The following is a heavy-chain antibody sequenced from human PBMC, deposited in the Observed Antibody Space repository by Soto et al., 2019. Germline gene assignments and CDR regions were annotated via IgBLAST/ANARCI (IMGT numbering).Heavy chain of an antibody. Sequence: PSETLSLTCTVSGGSISSGGYYWSWIRQHPGKGLEWIGYIYYSGSTYYNPSLKSRVTISVDTSKNQFSLKLSSVTAADTAVYYCARDGGGDYGGKVSYWYFDLWGRGTLVTVSS. CDR3: ARDGGGDYGGKVSYWYFDL. V-gene: IGHV4-31*03. CDR2: IYYSGST. CDR1: GGSISSGGYY. J-gene: IGHJ2*01. D-gene: IGHD4-17*01.